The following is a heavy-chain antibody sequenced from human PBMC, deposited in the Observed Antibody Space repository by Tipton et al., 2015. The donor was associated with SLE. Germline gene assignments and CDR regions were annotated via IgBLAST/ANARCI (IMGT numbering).Heavy chain of an antibody. V-gene: IGHV3-23*03. CDR2: IYRGGNT. J-gene: IGHJ4*01. D-gene: IGHD1-1*01. CDR3: ATRPSDHDRVPLDY. CDR1: GLTSSTHA. Sequence: SLRLSCAASGLTSSTHAMTWVRQAPGKGLEWVSVIYRGGNTYYVDSVRGRFTISRDTSKSTLYLQMNSLRPEDTAVYYCATRPSDHDRVPLDYWGHGTLVTVSS.